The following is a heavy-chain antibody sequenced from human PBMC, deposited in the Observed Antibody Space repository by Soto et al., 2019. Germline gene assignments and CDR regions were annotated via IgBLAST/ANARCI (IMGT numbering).Heavy chain of an antibody. CDR3: ARSFDTSGWFDY. D-gene: IGHD6-19*01. V-gene: IGHV5-51*01. CDR2: IYPDDSDT. Sequence: GESLKISCKGSGYSFTSYWIGWVRQMPEKGLEWMGIIYPDDSDTRYSPSFRGQVTISADKTISTAYLQWSSLKASDTAMYYCARSFDTSGWFDYWGRGTQVTVSS. J-gene: IGHJ5*01. CDR1: GYSFTSYW.